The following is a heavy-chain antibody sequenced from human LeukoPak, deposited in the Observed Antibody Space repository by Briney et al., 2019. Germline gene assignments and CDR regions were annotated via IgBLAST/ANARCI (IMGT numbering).Heavy chain of an antibody. Sequence: SETLSLTCAVYGGSFSGYYWSWIRQPPGKGLEWIGEIDHSGSTNYNPSLKSRVTISVDTSKNQFSLKLSSVTAADTAVYYCARGLRDSSGYYYRGGAFDIWGQGTMVTVSS. CDR1: GGSFSGYY. D-gene: IGHD3-22*01. V-gene: IGHV4-34*01. CDR2: IDHSGST. CDR3: ARGLRDSSGYYYRGGAFDI. J-gene: IGHJ3*02.